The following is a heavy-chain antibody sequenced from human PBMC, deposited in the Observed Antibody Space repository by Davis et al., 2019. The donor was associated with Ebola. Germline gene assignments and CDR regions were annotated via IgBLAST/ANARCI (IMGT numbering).Heavy chain of an antibody. CDR2: MNPNSGNT. Sequence: ASVKVSCKASGYTFTSYGISWVRQATGQGLEWMGWMNPNSGNTGCAQKFQGRVTMTRNTSISTAYMELSSLRSEDTAVYYCARGGSYCGGDCPWWFDPWGQGTLVTVSS. J-gene: IGHJ5*02. V-gene: IGHV1-8*02. D-gene: IGHD2-21*01. CDR1: GYTFTSYG. CDR3: ARGGSYCGGDCPWWFDP.